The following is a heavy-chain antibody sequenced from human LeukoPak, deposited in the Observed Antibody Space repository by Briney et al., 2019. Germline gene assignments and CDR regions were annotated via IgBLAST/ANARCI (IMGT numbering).Heavy chain of an antibody. Sequence: GGSLRLSCAASGFTFSSYSMNWVRQAPGKGLEWVSYISSSSTIYYADSVKGRFTISRDNAENSLSLQMNSLRAEDTAVYYCARGDYGRYAFDVWGQGTMVTVSS. CDR2: ISSSSTI. J-gene: IGHJ3*01. V-gene: IGHV3-48*04. D-gene: IGHD3-10*01. CDR1: GFTFSSYS. CDR3: ARGDYGRYAFDV.